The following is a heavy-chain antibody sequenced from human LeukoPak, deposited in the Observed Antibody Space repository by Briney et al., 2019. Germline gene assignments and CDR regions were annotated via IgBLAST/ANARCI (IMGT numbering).Heavy chain of an antibody. CDR1: GFTFDEHA. J-gene: IGHJ6*03. CDR3: VKGHCSSSSCFPNYYYYMDV. D-gene: IGHD2-15*01. Sequence: QPGGSLRLSCAGSGFTFDEHAMHWVRHAPGKGLEWVSGISWNSGSIAYADSVKGRFTISRDNAKNLLFLQMSSLRAADTALYYCVKGHCSSSSCFPNYYYYMDVWGTGTTVTVSS. V-gene: IGHV3-9*01. CDR2: ISWNSGSI.